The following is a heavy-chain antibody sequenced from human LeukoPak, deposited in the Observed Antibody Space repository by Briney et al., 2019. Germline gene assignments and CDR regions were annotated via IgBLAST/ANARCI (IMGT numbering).Heavy chain of an antibody. CDR1: GFTFSSYA. D-gene: IGHD3-10*01. CDR3: ARVGGSGLYYYYYMDV. J-gene: IGHJ6*03. Sequence: GGSLRLSCVASGFTFSSYAMSWVRQAPGKGLEWVSTISGSGGSTYYADSVKGRFTISRDNSKNTLYLQMNSLRAEDTAVYYCARVGGSGLYYYYYMDVWGKGTTVTVSS. V-gene: IGHV3-23*01. CDR2: ISGSGGST.